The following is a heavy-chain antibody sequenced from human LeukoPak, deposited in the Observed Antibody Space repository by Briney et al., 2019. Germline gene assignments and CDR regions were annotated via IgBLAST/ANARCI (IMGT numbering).Heavy chain of an antibody. CDR1: GFTFSSYA. CDR3: ARPDVDTAMVFDY. D-gene: IGHD5-18*01. Sequence: GGSLRLSCAGSGFTFSSYAMSWVRQAPGKGLEWVSSISSSSSYIYYADSVKGRFTISRDNAKNSLYLQMNSLRAEDTAVYYCARPDVDTAMVFDYWGQGTLVTVSS. CDR2: ISSSSSYI. V-gene: IGHV3-21*01. J-gene: IGHJ4*02.